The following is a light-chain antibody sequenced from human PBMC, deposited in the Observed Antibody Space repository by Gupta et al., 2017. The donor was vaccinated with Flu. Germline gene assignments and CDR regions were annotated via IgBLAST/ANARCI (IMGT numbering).Light chain of an antibody. CDR2: AAS. Sequence: EVVLTQSPATLSLSPGERATLSCRASQSVDSYSAWYQQKPGQPPRLLIYAASSRATGIPARFSGSGFGTDFTLTINPLEPEDFAVYYCQQRSNWPPVTFGQGTRLEIK. CDR1: QSVDSY. J-gene: IGKJ5*01. V-gene: IGKV3-11*01. CDR3: QQRSNWPPVT.